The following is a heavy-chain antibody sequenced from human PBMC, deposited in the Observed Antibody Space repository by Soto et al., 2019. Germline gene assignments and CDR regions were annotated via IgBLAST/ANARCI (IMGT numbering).Heavy chain of an antibody. CDR3: ARDDEDGSYCDLGY. D-gene: IGHD3-10*01. Sequence: QVQLVESGGGVVQPGRSLRLSCAASGFTISNHIMHWVRQAPGKGLEWVAMILHDGNNKYYADSVKGRFTISRDNSKNTLYLQMNSLRTEDTAMYYCARDDEDGSYCDLGYWGQGTLVTVSS. CDR2: ILHDGNNK. CDR1: GFTISNHI. V-gene: IGHV3-30-3*01. J-gene: IGHJ4*02.